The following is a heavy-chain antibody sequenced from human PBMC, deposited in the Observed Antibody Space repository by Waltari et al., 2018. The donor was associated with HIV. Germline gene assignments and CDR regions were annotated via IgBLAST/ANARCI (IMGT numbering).Heavy chain of an antibody. CDR1: GYTFTGYY. J-gene: IGHJ5*02. CDR2: INPKSGGT. D-gene: IGHD2-21*01. CDR3: ARGRPSTSPRDWFDP. Sequence: QVQLVQSGAEVKKPGASVKVSCKASGYTFTGYYMHWVRQAPGQGLEWMGGINPKSGGTNDAQKFQGRVTMTRDTSISTAYMELSRLRSDDTAVYYCARGRPSTSPRDWFDPWGQGTLVTVSS. V-gene: IGHV1-2*02.